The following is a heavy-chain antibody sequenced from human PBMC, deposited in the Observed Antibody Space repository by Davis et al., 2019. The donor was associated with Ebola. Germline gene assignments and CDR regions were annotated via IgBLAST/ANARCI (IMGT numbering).Heavy chain of an antibody. Sequence: AASVKVSCKASGGTFSSYGISWVRQAPGQGLEWMGIINPSGGSTSYAQKFQGRVTMTRDTSTSTVYMELSSLRSEDTAVYYCARDRYASGGMDVWGQGTTVTVSS. CDR1: GGTFSSYG. D-gene: IGHD3-16*01. CDR2: INPSGGST. CDR3: ARDRYASGGMDV. V-gene: IGHV1-46*01. J-gene: IGHJ6*02.